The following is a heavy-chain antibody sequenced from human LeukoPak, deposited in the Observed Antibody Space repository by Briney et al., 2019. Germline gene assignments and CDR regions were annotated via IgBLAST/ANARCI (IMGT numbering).Heavy chain of an antibody. CDR1: GSSFTSYW. D-gene: IGHD7-27*01. CDR3: ARQTSMGRSGDY. Sequence: PGESLQISCQASGSSFTSYWIGWVRQVPGKGLEWMGIIDPSDSETRYTPSFQGQVTISADKSLSTAYLQWNSLKASDTAMYYCARQTSMGRSGDYWGQGTLVTVSS. CDR2: IDPSDSET. J-gene: IGHJ4*02. V-gene: IGHV5-51*01.